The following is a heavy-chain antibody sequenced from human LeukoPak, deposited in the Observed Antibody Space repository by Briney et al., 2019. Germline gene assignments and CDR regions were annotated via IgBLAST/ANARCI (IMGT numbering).Heavy chain of an antibody. CDR1: GGSISSGNW. CDR2: IYHSGST. D-gene: IGHD3-3*01. Sequence: SGTLSLTCAVSGGSISSGNWWSWVRQPPGKGLEWIGEIYHSGSTNYNPSLKSRVTISVDKSKNQFSLKLSSVTAADTAVYYCARADYDFWSGYFDYWGQGTLVTVSS. CDR3: ARADYDFWSGYFDY. V-gene: IGHV4-4*02. J-gene: IGHJ4*02.